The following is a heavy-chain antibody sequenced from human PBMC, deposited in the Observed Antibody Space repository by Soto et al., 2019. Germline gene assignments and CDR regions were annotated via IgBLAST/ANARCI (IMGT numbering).Heavy chain of an antibody. CDR2: IDPSDSYT. V-gene: IGHV5-10-1*03. CDR1: GYSFTSYW. J-gene: IGHJ4*02. Sequence: EVQLVQSGAEVKKPGESLRISCKGSGYSFTSYWISWVRQMPGKGLEWMGRIDPSDSYTNYSPSFQGHVTISADKSISTAYLQWSSLKASDTAMYYCARSRGGYCTNGVCYESALFDYWGQGTLVTVSS. CDR3: ARSRGGYCTNGVCYESALFDY. D-gene: IGHD2-8*01.